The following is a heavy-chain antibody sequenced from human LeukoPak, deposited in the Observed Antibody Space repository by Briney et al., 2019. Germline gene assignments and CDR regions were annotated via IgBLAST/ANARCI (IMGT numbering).Heavy chain of an antibody. CDR3: AGSGLESVDY. J-gene: IGHJ4*02. CDR1: GGSISSYY. D-gene: IGHD3-3*01. V-gene: IGHV4-59*01. CDR2: IYYSGST. Sequence: SETLSLTCTVSGGSISSYYWSWIRQPPGKGLEWIGYIYYSGSTNYNPSLKSRVTISVDTSKNQFSLKLSSVTAADTAVYYCAGSGLESVDYWGQGTLVTVSS.